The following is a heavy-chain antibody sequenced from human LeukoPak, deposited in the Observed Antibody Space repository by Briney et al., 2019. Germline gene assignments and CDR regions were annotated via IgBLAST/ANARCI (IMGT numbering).Heavy chain of an antibody. Sequence: GGSLRLSCAASGFTFSSYAMSWVRQAPGKGLEWVSAISGSGGSTYYADSVKGRFTISRDNSKNTLYLQMNSLRAEDTAVYYCAKDYRNDGWIGGPDAFDIWGQGTMVTVSS. CDR2: ISGSGGST. CDR1: GFTFSSYA. CDR3: AKDYRNDGWIGGPDAFDI. V-gene: IGHV3-23*01. D-gene: IGHD3-16*01. J-gene: IGHJ3*02.